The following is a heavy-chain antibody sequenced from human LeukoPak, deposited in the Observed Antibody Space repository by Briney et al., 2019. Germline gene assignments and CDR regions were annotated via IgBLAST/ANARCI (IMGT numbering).Heavy chain of an antibody. Sequence: ASVKVSCKASGYTFTSYGISWVRQAPGQGVECMGWISAYNGNTNYAQKLQGRVTMTTDTSTSTAYMELRSLRSDDTAVYYCARDHVFPIVVVPAASYYFDYWGQGTLVTVSS. CDR1: GYTFTSYG. J-gene: IGHJ4*02. V-gene: IGHV1-18*01. CDR2: ISAYNGNT. CDR3: ARDHVFPIVVVPAASYYFDY. D-gene: IGHD2-2*01.